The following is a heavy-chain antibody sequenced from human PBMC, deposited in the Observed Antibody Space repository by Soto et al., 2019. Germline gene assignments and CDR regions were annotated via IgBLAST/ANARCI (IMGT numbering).Heavy chain of an antibody. CDR1: GFTFSSYS. CDR3: ARDRITMVRAFFY. CDR2: ISSSSSTI. D-gene: IGHD3-10*01. V-gene: IGHV3-48*01. Sequence: PGGSLRLSCAASGFTFSSYSMNWVRQAPGKGLEWVSYISSSSSTIYYADSVKGRFTISRDNAKNSLYLQMNSLRAEDTAVYYCARDRITMVRAFFYWGQGTLVTVSS. J-gene: IGHJ4*02.